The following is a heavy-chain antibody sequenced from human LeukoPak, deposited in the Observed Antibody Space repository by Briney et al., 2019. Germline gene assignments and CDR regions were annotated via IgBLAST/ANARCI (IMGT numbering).Heavy chain of an antibody. CDR2: IYYSGST. Sequence: SETLSLTCTVSGGSISSYYWSWIRQPPGKGLEWIGYIYYSGSTNYNPSLKSRVTISVDTSKNQFSLKLSSVTAADTAVYYCARDLWFGEPINWFDPWGQGTLVTVSS. CDR3: ARDLWFGEPINWFDP. V-gene: IGHV4-59*01. D-gene: IGHD3-10*01. J-gene: IGHJ5*02. CDR1: GGSISSYY.